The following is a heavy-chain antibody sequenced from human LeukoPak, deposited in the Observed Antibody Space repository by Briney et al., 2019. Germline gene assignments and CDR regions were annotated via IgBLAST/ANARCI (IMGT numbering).Heavy chain of an antibody. CDR1: GFTFSSYE. Sequence: GSLRLSCAASGFTFSSYEMNWVRQAPGKGLEWVSYISSSGSTIYYADSVKGRFTISRDNAKNSLYLQMNSLRAEDTAVYYCARDRPENYGDYRPFDYWGQGTLVTVSS. J-gene: IGHJ4*02. D-gene: IGHD4-17*01. CDR3: ARDRPENYGDYRPFDY. CDR2: ISSSGSTI. V-gene: IGHV3-48*03.